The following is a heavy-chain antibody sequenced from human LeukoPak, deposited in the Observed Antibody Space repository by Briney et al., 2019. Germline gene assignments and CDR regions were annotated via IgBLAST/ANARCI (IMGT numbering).Heavy chain of an antibody. J-gene: IGHJ5*02. CDR1: GYTFTGYY. Sequence: ASVKVSCKASGYTFTGYYIHWVRQAPGQGLDWMGRINPNTGGTDYQGRVTMTRDTSITTAYMELSRLTSDDTAIYYCAKVPPSITAAGNWLGPWGQGALVTVSS. D-gene: IGHD6-13*01. V-gene: IGHV1-2*06. CDR3: AKVPPSITAAGNWLGP. CDR2: INPNTGGT.